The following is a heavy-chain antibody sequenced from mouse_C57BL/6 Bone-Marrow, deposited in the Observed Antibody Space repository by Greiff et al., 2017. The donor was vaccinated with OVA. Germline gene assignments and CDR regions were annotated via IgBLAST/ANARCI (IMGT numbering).Heavy chain of an antibody. CDR1: GYTFTSYW. D-gene: IGHD2-4*01. CDR3: ARRGLRRGDPYYYAMDY. CDR2: NDPNSGGT. Sequence: QVQLQQPGAELVKPGASVKLSCKASGYTFTSYWMHWVKQRPGGGLEWSGRNDPNSGGTKYNEKFKSKATLTVDKPSSTAYMQLSSLTSEDAAVYYCARRGLRRGDPYYYAMDYWGQGASVTVSS. V-gene: IGHV1-72*01. J-gene: IGHJ4*01.